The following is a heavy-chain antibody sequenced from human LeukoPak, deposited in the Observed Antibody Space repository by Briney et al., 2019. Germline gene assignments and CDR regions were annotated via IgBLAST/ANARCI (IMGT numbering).Heavy chain of an antibody. CDR2: IFYDGSKK. CDR1: RFTFSNYG. V-gene: IGHV3-33*01. Sequence: GGSLRLSCAASRFTFSNYGMHWVRQAPGKGLEWLAAIFYDGSKKYYADTVKGRFTISRDNSKNTLYLQVDSLTAEDTAVYYCARDQALYFSYGDFWGQGTLVTVS. CDR3: ARDQALYFSYGDF. J-gene: IGHJ4*02. D-gene: IGHD2/OR15-2a*01.